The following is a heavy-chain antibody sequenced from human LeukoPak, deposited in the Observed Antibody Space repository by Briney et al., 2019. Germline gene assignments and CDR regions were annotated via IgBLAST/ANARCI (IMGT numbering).Heavy chain of an antibody. CDR1: GGTFSSYA. CDR3: ARDVAGDPYYFDY. Sequence: SVKVSCKASGGTFSSYAISWVRQAPGQGLEWMGGIIPIFGTANYAQKFQGRVTITTDESTSTAYMELSSLRSEDTAVYYCARDVAGDPYYFDYWGQGTLVTVSS. CDR2: IIPIFGTA. V-gene: IGHV1-69*05. J-gene: IGHJ4*02. D-gene: IGHD6-19*01.